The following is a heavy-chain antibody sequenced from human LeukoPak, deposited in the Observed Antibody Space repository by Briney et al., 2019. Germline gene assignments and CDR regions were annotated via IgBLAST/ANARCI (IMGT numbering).Heavy chain of an antibody. CDR2: ISAYNGNT. D-gene: IGHD2-15*01. CDR3: ALFPDSDY. CDR1: GGTFSSYA. J-gene: IGHJ4*02. Sequence: GASVKVSCKASGGTFSSYAISWVRQAPGQGLEWMGWISAYNGNTNYAQKLQGRVTMTTDTSTSTAYMELRSLRSDDTAVYYCALFPDSDYWGQGTLVTVSS. V-gene: IGHV1-18*01.